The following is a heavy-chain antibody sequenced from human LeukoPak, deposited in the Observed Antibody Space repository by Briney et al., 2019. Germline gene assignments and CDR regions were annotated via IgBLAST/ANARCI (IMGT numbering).Heavy chain of an antibody. D-gene: IGHD6-19*01. CDR2: ISYDGSNK. Sequence: GSLRLSCAASGFTFSSYAMHWVRQAPGKGLEWVAVISYDGSNKYYADSVKGRFTISRDNSKNTLYLQMNSLRAEDTAVYYCAASSLIAVAGTDYWGQGTLVTVSS. CDR3: AASSLIAVAGTDY. CDR1: GFTFSSYA. V-gene: IGHV3-30-3*01. J-gene: IGHJ4*02.